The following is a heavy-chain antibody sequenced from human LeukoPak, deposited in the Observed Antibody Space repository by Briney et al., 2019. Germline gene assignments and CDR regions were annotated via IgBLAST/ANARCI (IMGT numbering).Heavy chain of an antibody. Sequence: SETLSLTCTVSGGSISSYYWSWIRQPPGKGLEWIGYIYYSGSTNYNPSLKSRVTISVDTSKNQFSLKLSSVTAADTAVYYCARTGTDILTGYGLYYFDYWGQGTLVTFSS. D-gene: IGHD3-9*01. J-gene: IGHJ4*02. V-gene: IGHV4-59*01. CDR1: GGSISSYY. CDR2: IYYSGST. CDR3: ARTGTDILTGYGLYYFDY.